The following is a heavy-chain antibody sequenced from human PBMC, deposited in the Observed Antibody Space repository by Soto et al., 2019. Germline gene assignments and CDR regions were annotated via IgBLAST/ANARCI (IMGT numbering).Heavy chain of an antibody. CDR3: ARLYGDTANFDY. CDR2: IYYSGST. J-gene: IGHJ4*02. V-gene: IGHV4-39*01. Sequence: SETLSLTCTVSDASIISNSLWSWLRQPPGKGLEWIGSIYYSGSTYYNPSLKSRLTISVDTSKNQFSLKLSSVTAADTAVYYCARLYGDTANFDYWGQGTLVTVSS. CDR1: DASIISNSL. D-gene: IGHD4-17*01.